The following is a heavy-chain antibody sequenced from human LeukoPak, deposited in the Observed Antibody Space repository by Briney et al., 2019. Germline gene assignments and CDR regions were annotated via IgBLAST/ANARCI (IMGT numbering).Heavy chain of an antibody. J-gene: IGHJ1*01. Sequence: GGSLRLSCAASGYTFTSYAISWVRQAPGQGLEWMGGIIPIFGTANYAQKFQGRVTITADESTSTAYMELSSLRSEDTAVYYCARYYYDSSGPNRGEYFQHWGQGTLVTVSS. CDR2: IIPIFGTA. V-gene: IGHV1-69*01. CDR3: ARYYYDSSGPNRGEYFQH. D-gene: IGHD3-22*01. CDR1: GYTFTSYA.